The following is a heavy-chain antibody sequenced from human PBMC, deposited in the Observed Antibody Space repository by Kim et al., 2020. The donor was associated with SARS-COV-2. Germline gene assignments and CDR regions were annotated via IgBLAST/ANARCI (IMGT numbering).Heavy chain of an antibody. Sequence: ADAVKCRLTISRDNSKNPLDLQMSSLRVEDPAVYYCARPFSGSYYGSFDYWGQGTPVTVSS. J-gene: IGHJ4*02. V-gene: IGHV3-30*15. D-gene: IGHD1-26*01. CDR3: ARPFSGSYYGSFDY.